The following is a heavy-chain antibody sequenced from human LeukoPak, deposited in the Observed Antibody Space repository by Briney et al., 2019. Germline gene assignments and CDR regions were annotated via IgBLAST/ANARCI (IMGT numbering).Heavy chain of an antibody. Sequence: PGGSLRLSCAASGFTFSTYAMSWVRQTPERGLEWVSAISDTGGNTFYADSVKGRFTISRDNSKNTLHLQIISLRAEDTAIYYCAKGRTNDYWGQGTLVTVSS. CDR1: GFTFSTYA. D-gene: IGHD1/OR15-1a*01. CDR3: AKGRTNDY. CDR2: ISDTGGNT. J-gene: IGHJ4*02. V-gene: IGHV3-23*01.